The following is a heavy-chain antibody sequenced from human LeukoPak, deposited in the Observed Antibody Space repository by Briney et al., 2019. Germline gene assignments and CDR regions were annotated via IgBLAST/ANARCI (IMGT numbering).Heavy chain of an antibody. Sequence: GASVKVSCKASGYTFTSYDINWVRQATGQGLEWMGWMNPNSGNTGYAQKFQGRVTMTRNTSISTAYMELSSLRSEDTAVYYCARAVAAAATQWVYAFDISGQGTMVTVSS. CDR1: GYTFTSYD. V-gene: IGHV1-8*01. J-gene: IGHJ3*02. CDR2: MNPNSGNT. CDR3: ARAVAAAATQWVYAFDI. D-gene: IGHD6-13*01.